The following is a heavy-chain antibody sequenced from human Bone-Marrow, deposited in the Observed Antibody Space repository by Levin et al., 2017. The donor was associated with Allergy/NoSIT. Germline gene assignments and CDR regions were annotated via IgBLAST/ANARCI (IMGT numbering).Heavy chain of an antibody. CDR3: ASGMERWLPQGDYYYYGMDV. D-gene: IGHD5-24*01. V-gene: IGHV1-3*01. J-gene: IGHJ6*02. Sequence: ASVKVSCKASGYTFTSYAMHWVRQAPGQRLEWMGWINAGNGNTKYSQKFQGRVTITRDTSASTAYMELSSLRSEDTAVYYCASGMERWLPQGDYYYYGMDVWGQGTTVTVSS. CDR1: GYTFTSYA. CDR2: INAGNGNT.